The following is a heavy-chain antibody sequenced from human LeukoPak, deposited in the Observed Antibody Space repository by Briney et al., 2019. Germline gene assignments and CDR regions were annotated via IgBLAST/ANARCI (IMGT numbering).Heavy chain of an antibody. CDR2: IKKDGSET. Sequence: PGGSLRLSCAASGFTSSTSWMSWVRQVPGKGLGWVANIKKDGSETYYVDSVKGRFTISRDNAKNSLYLQMNSLRAEDTAMYYCARGRYSGTTYYFDYWGQGTLVTVSS. D-gene: IGHD5-12*01. CDR3: ARGRYSGTTYYFDY. J-gene: IGHJ4*02. CDR1: GFTSSTSW. V-gene: IGHV3-7*03.